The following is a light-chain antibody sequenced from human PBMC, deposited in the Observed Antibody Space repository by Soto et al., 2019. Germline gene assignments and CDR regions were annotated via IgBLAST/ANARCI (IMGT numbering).Light chain of an antibody. CDR3: QQYGSSRWT. Sequence: IVLTQSPGTLSLSPGKRATLSCRASQSVGSAYLAWYQHKPGQAPRLLIYGASSRATGIPDRISGSGSGTDFTLTISRLEPEDFAVYYCQQYGSSRWTFGQGTKVEAK. J-gene: IGKJ1*01. V-gene: IGKV3-20*01. CDR1: QSVGSAY. CDR2: GAS.